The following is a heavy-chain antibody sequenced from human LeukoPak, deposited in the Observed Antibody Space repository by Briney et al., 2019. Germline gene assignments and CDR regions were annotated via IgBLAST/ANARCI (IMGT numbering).Heavy chain of an antibody. Sequence: GRSLRLSCAASGFTFSSYGMHWVRQALGKGLEWVAVIWYDGSNKYYADSVKGRFTISRDNSKNTLYLQMNSLRAEDTAVYYCARGRYCSSTSCSDYFDYWGQGTLVTVSS. D-gene: IGHD2-2*01. J-gene: IGHJ4*02. CDR1: GFTFSSYG. CDR3: ARGRYCSSTSCSDYFDY. V-gene: IGHV3-33*01. CDR2: IWYDGSNK.